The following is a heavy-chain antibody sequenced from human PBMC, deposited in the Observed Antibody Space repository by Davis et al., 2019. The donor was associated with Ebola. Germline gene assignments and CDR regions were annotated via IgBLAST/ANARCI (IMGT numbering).Heavy chain of an antibody. D-gene: IGHD1-26*01. Sequence: AASVKVSCKASGYTFTNYYIHWVLQPPGQGHEWMGMINPSGPVRSNAQNFQGRITVTRDTSTSTVYMELSRLKSEDTAVYYCARDFAPFAGIYLGGIDPWGQGTLVTVSS. J-gene: IGHJ5*02. CDR1: GYTFTNYY. CDR3: ARDFAPFAGIYLGGIDP. CDR2: INPSGPVR. V-gene: IGHV1-46*01.